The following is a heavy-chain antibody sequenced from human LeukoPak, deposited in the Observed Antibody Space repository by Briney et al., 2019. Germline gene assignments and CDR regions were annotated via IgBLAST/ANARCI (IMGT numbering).Heavy chain of an antibody. CDR2: IFPADSDT. Sequence: GESLKISCSGSGYSFTNYWIGWVRQMPGKGLEWMGIIFPADSDTRYSPSFQGQVTISADKSVSTAYLHWSSLKASDTAMYYCARHGDVDTATADYWGQGTLVTVSS. D-gene: IGHD5-18*01. V-gene: IGHV5-51*01. J-gene: IGHJ4*02. CDR3: ARHGDVDTATADY. CDR1: GYSFTNYW.